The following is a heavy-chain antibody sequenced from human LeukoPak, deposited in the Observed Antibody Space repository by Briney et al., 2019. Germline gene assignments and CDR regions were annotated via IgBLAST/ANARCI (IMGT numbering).Heavy chain of an antibody. CDR3: ARVSPSSTRPLRAPDY. J-gene: IGHJ4*02. CDR1: GGSISSYY. CDR2: IYYSGST. D-gene: IGHD2-2*01. Sequence: SETLSLTCTVSGGSISSYYWSWIRQPPGKGLEWIGYIYYSGSTNYNPSLKSRVTISVDTSKNQFSLKLSSMTAADTAVYYCARVSPSSTRPLRAPDYWGQGTLVTVSS. V-gene: IGHV4-59*01.